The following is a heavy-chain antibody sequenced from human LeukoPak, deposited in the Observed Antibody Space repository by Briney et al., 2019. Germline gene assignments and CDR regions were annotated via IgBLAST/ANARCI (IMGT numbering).Heavy chain of an antibody. Sequence: PSQTLSLTCTVSGGSISSGGYYWSWIRQPPGKGLEWIGYIYHSGSTYYNPSLKSRVTMSVDTSKNQFSLRLSSVTAADTAVYYCARDKRGDGYGDFDYWGQGTLVTVSS. CDR2: IYHSGST. V-gene: IGHV4-30-2*02. CDR1: GGSISSGGYY. D-gene: IGHD5-24*01. J-gene: IGHJ4*02. CDR3: ARDKRGDGYGDFDY.